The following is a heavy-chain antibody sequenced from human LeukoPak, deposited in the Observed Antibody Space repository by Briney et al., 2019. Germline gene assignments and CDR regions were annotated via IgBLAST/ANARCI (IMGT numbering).Heavy chain of an antibody. D-gene: IGHD3-16*02. CDR2: IFPGDYDT. V-gene: IGHV5-51*01. CDR3: VKSWCRGILVCPDY. CDR1: GYTFTNNW. J-gene: IGHJ4*02. Sequence: KVGASLKISCKASGYTFTNNWTGWVRQLPGKGLEWMGRIFPGDYDTRYSPAFQGQVTITADRSINTVYLQWNSLRASDSAIYYCVKSWCRGILVCPDYWGQGTVVTVSS.